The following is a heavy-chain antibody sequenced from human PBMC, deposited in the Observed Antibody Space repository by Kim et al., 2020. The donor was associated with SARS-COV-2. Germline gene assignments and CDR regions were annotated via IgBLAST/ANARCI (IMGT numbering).Heavy chain of an antibody. CDR2: INHSGST. V-gene: IGHV4-34*01. CDR1: GGSFSGYY. CDR3: ARAGGAAAGTVEYYFDY. Sequence: SETLSLTCAVYGGSFSGYYWSWIRQPPGKGLEWIGEINHSGSTNYNPSLKSRVTISVDTSKNQFSLKLSSVTAADTAVYYCARAGGAAAGTVEYYFDYWGQGTLVTVSS. D-gene: IGHD6-13*01. J-gene: IGHJ4*02.